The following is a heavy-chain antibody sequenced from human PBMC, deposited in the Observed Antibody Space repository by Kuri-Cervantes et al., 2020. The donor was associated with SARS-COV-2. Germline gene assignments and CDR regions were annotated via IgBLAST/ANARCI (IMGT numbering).Heavy chain of an antibody. D-gene: IGHD6-6*01. CDR2: INPNSGGT. V-gene: IGHV1-2*02. J-gene: IGHJ6*03. Sequence: ASVKVSCKASGGIFSTHGISWVRQAPGQGLQWMGWINPNSGGTNYAQKFQGRVTMSRDTSIRTAYMELRRLRSDDTAVYYCVRDGTIHSSSRVRYYYYYMDVWGKGTTVTVSS. CDR1: GGIFSTHG. CDR3: VRDGTIHSSSRVRYYYYYMDV.